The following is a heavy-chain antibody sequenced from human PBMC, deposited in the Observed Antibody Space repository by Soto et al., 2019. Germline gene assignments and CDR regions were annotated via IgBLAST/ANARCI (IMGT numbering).Heavy chain of an antibody. CDR2: ITADGGT. CDR1: EFTVSGHA. D-gene: IGHD2-15*01. CDR3: APHVSCSGGSCQYDAFAI. Sequence: EVQVLESGGGLVQPGGSLRLSCEGSEFTVSGHAMTWIRQAPGKGPEWVSTITADGGTYYADSVKGRFAMSRDTSENKLYLQMNRLGAEDTAAYYCAPHVSCSGGSCQYDAFAIRGQGTMVTVSS. J-gene: IGHJ3*02. V-gene: IGHV3-23*01.